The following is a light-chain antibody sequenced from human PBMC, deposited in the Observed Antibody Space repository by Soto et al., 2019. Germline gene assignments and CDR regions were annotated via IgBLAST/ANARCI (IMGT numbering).Light chain of an antibody. CDR2: WAS. CDR3: QQYESTPPT. V-gene: IGKV4-1*01. Sequence: DIVMTQSPDSLAVSLGERATINCKSSQSVLYSSNNKNYLAWYQQRPGQPPKLLIYWASTRESGVPDRWSGDWSGSDFARTFACLQAEDVAVYYCQQYESTPPTFGQGTKLDIK. CDR1: QSVLYSSNNKNY. J-gene: IGKJ2*01.